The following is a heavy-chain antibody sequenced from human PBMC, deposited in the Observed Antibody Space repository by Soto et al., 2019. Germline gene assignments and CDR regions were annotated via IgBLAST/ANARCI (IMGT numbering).Heavy chain of an antibody. CDR2: IYWDDDK. D-gene: IGHD3-3*01. CDR3: AHRVLRTVFGLVTTTAIYFDF. CDR1: GFSLTTSGVG. Sequence: HITLNESGPTVVRPTETLTLTCSFSGFSLTTSGVGVGWIRQSPGKAPEWLALIYWDDDKRYSASLKSRLTITNDTSKNQVVLTVSDLDPTDTATYYCAHRVLRTVFGLVTTTAIYFDFWCQGTPVAVSS. J-gene: IGHJ4*02. V-gene: IGHV2-5*02.